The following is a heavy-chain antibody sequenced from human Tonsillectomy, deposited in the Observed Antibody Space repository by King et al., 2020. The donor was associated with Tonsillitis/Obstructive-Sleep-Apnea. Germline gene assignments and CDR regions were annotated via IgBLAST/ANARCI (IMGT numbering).Heavy chain of an antibody. Sequence: VQLVESGGGLVQPGGSLRLSCVASGFTFSIYAMTWVRQAPGKGLEWVSLISGSGGSTYYADSVKGRFTISRDNSKNTLYLQMNSLRAEDTAVYYCAKDYDSSGYYPSNYYYMDVWGKGTTVTVSS. V-gene: IGHV3-23*04. D-gene: IGHD3-22*01. CDR2: ISGSGGST. J-gene: IGHJ6*03. CDR3: AKDYDSSGYYPSNYYYMDV. CDR1: GFTFSIYA.